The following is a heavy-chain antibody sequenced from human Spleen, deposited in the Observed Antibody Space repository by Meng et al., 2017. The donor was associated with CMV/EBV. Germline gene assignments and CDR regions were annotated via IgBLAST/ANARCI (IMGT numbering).Heavy chain of an antibody. D-gene: IGHD3-3*01. CDR3: ARHVPRVGVVTYYYYYAMDV. Sequence: SYTISWVRQAPGQGLEWMGRIIPILGKANYAQKFQGRVTMTADKSTSIAYMELSSLRSEDTAVYYCARHVPRVGVVTYYYYYAMDVWGQGTTVTVSS. CDR2: IIPILGKA. J-gene: IGHJ6*02. V-gene: IGHV1-69*02. CDR1: SYT.